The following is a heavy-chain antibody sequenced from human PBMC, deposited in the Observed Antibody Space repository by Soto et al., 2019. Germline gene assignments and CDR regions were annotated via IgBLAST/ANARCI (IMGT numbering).Heavy chain of an antibody. CDR1: GGSISSGGYY. Sequence: PWETLSLTCTVSGGSISSGGYYWSWIRQHPGKGLEWIGYIYYSGSTYYNPSLKSRVTISVDTSKNQFSLKLSSVTAADTAVYYCARDLCSSTSCYPHGMDVWGQGTTVTVSS. V-gene: IGHV4-31*03. J-gene: IGHJ6*02. CDR2: IYYSGST. CDR3: ARDLCSSTSCYPHGMDV. D-gene: IGHD2-2*01.